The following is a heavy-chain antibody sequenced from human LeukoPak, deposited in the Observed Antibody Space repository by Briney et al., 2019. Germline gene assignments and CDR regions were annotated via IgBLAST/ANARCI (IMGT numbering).Heavy chain of an antibody. J-gene: IGHJ3*02. CDR3: ARDRGERAFDI. CDR2: IIPIFGTA. CDR1: GGTFSSYA. V-gene: IGHV1-69*13. D-gene: IGHD1-1*01. Sequence: GASVKVSCKASGGTFSSYAISWVRQAPGQGLEWMGGIIPIFGTANYAQKFQGRVRITADESTSTAYMELSSLRSEDTAVYYCARDRGERAFDIWGQGTVVTVSS.